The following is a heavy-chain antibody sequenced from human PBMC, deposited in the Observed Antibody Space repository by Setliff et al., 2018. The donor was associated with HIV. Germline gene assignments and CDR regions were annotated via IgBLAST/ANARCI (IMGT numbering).Heavy chain of an antibody. D-gene: IGHD4-4*01. J-gene: IGHJ5*02. CDR3: ERAHLTTAHNWFDP. CDR1: GGSISSHY. CDR2: IYYSGST. V-gene: IGHV4-59*11. Sequence: SETLSLTCTVSGGSISSHYWSWIRQPPGKGLEWIGSIYYSGSTNYNPSLKSRVTISVDTSKNQFSLKLSSVTAADTAVYYCERAHLTTAHNWFDPWGQGTLVTVSS.